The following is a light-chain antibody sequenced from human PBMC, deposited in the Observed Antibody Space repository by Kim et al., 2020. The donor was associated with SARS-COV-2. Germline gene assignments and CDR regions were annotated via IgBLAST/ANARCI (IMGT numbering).Light chain of an antibody. CDR2: GAS. J-gene: IGKJ2*01. CDR1: QSVSSSY. V-gene: IGKV3-20*01. Sequence: SPGESATLSCRASQSVSSSYLAWYQQKPGQAPRLLIYGASSRATGIPDRFSGSGSGTDLTLTISRLEPEDFAVYYCQHYGSSPPYTFGQGTKLEI. CDR3: QHYGSSPPYT.